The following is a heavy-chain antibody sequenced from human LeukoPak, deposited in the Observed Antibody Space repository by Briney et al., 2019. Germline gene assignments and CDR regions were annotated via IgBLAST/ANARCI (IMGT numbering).Heavy chain of an antibody. D-gene: IGHD3-22*01. CDR3: AKGSYYDSSGSFYFDY. V-gene: IGHV3-23*01. J-gene: IGHJ4*02. CDR2: ISGSGDNT. Sequence: GGSLRLSCAASGFTFSSYAMSWVRQAPGKGLEWVSGISGSGDNTYYADSVKGRFTTSRDNSKNTLYVQVNSLGTEDTAAYYCAKGSYYDSSGSFYFDYWGQGTLVTVSS. CDR1: GFTFSSYA.